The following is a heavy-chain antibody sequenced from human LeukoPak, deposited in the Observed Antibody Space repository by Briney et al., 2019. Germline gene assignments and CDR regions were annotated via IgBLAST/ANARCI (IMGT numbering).Heavy chain of an antibody. Sequence: GASVKVSCKASGYTFTGYYMHWVRQAPGQGLEWMGIINPSGGSTSYAQKFQGRVTMTRDMSTSTVYMELSSLRSEDTAVYYCASFAPHIAALTWFAPWGQGTLVTVSS. CDR2: INPSGGST. D-gene: IGHD6-6*01. CDR3: ASFAPHIAALTWFAP. J-gene: IGHJ5*02. CDR1: GYTFTGYY. V-gene: IGHV1-46*01.